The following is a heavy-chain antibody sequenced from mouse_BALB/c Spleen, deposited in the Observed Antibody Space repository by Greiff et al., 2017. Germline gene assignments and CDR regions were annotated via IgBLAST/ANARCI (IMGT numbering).Heavy chain of an antibody. D-gene: IGHD4-1*01. V-gene: IGHV1-7*01. CDR3: ARLGTGTMYYFDY. CDR2: INPSTGYT. Sequence: VKLVESGAELAKPGASVKMSCKASGYTFTSYWMHWVKQRPGQGLEWIGYINPSTGYTEYNQKFKDKATLTADKSSSTAYMQLSSLTSEDSAVYYCARLGTGTMYYFDYWGQGTTLTVSS. J-gene: IGHJ2*01. CDR1: GYTFTSYW.